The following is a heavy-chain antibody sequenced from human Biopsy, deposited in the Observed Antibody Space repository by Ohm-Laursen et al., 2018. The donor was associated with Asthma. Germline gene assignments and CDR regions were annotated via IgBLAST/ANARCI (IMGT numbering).Heavy chain of an antibody. D-gene: IGHD3-9*01. CDR3: ARTYYDFLTGQVNDAFAM. CDR2: INAGKGNT. CDR1: GYTFINYA. Sequence: ASVTVSCKASGYTFINYAIHWVRQAPGQRLEWMVWINAGKGNTKYSQKFQGRVTISRDTSASTAYMDLSSLRSEDTAVYYCARTYYDFLTGQVNDAFAMWGQGTMVTVSS. J-gene: IGHJ3*02. V-gene: IGHV1-3*01.